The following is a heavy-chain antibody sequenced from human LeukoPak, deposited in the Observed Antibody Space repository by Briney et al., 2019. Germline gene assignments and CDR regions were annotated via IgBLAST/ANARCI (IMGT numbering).Heavy chain of an antibody. CDR1: GGSISSGSYY. Sequence: SETLSLTCTVSGGSISSGSYYWSWIRQPAGEGLEWIGRIYTSGSTNYNPSLKSRVTISVDTSKNQFSLKLSSVTAADTAVYYCAREIVSYDYYYYMDVWGKGTTVTISS. V-gene: IGHV4-61*02. CDR3: AREIVSYDYYYYMDV. J-gene: IGHJ6*03. D-gene: IGHD2-15*01. CDR2: IYTSGST.